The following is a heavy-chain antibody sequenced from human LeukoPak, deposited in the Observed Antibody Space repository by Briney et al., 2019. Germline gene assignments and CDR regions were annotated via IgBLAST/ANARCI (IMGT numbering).Heavy chain of an antibody. V-gene: IGHV3-66*02. J-gene: IGHJ4*02. D-gene: IGHD6-13*01. CDR1: GFTVGSNY. CDR2: IYSGGST. CDR3: ARDGWIAAAGY. Sequence: GGSLRLSCAASGFTVGSNYMSWVRQAPGKGLEWVSVIYSGGSTYYADSVKGRFTISRDNSKNTLYLQMNSLRAEDTAVYYCARDGWIAAAGYWGQGTLVTVSS.